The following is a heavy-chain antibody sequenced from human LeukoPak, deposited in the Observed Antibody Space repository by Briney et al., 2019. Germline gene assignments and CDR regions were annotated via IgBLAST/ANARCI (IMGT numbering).Heavy chain of an antibody. CDR3: ARLPDYTEGYYMDV. CDR2: ISSSGSTI. Sequence: GGSLRLSCAASGFTFSDYYRSWIRQAPGKGLEWVSYISSSGSTIYYADSVKGRFTISRDNAKNSLYLQMNSLTAEDTAVYCCARLPDYTEGYYMDVWGKGTTVTVSS. CDR1: GFTFSDYY. D-gene: IGHD4-11*01. V-gene: IGHV3-11*04. J-gene: IGHJ6*03.